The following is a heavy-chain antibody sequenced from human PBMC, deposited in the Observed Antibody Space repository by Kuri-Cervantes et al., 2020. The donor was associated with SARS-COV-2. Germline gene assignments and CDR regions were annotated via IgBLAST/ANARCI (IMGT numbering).Heavy chain of an antibody. CDR1: GYTFTDYY. CDR3: ARPRSGYYFEAFDI. J-gene: IGHJ3*02. CDR2: INPDSSGT. D-gene: IGHD3-3*01. V-gene: IGHV1-2*02. Sequence: ASVKVSCKASGYTFTDYYMHWVRQAPGQGLEWMGWINPDSSGTDYAEKFQGRVTMTRDMSISTAYMELSRLRSDDTAVYYCARPRSGYYFEAFDIRGQGTMVTVSS.